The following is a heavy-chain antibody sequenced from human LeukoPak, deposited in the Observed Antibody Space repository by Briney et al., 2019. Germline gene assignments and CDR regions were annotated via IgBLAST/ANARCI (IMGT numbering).Heavy chain of an antibody. CDR1: GFTVSSNY. Sequence: PGGSLRLSCPFPGFTVSSNYMTWVRQAPGKGLEWVSVIYSDGSTYYADSVKGRFTISRDNSKNTLYLQMNSLRAEDTAVYYCARDGVGYRYGIFDYWGQGTLVTVSS. CDR3: ARDGVGYRYGIFDY. D-gene: IGHD5-18*01. V-gene: IGHV3-53*01. CDR2: IYSDGST. J-gene: IGHJ4*02.